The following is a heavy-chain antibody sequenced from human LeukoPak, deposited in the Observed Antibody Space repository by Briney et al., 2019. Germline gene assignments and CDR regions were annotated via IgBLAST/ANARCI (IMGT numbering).Heavy chain of an antibody. J-gene: IGHJ4*02. Sequence: SETLSLTCAVYGGSFSGYYWSWIRQPPGTGLERVGRINHSGTTKYNPSLKSRVTISIDTSKNQFSLKLSSVTAADTAVYYCARGREYDSSGYYFFDYWGQGTLVTVSS. CDR3: ARGREYDSSGYYFFDY. CDR2: INHSGTT. V-gene: IGHV4-34*01. CDR1: GGSFSGYY. D-gene: IGHD3-22*01.